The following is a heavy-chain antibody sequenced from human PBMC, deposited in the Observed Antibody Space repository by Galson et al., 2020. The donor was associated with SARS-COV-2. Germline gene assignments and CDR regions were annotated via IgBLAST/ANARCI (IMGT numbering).Heavy chain of an antibody. V-gene: IGHV1-2*02. CDR2: INPDRGDG. CDR1: RYRFTANY. CDR3: PGEPGRPGTYWYFDV. D-gene: IGHD3-10*01. J-gene: IGHJ2*01. Sequence: ASVTVSCQTFRYRFTANYIHWVRQAPGQGLEWLGWINPDRGDGRFAQKFQGRVTVNSDRYSSTAYMELSRLTPDDTAVYDCPGEPGRPGTYWYFDVWGRGTLVTVSS.